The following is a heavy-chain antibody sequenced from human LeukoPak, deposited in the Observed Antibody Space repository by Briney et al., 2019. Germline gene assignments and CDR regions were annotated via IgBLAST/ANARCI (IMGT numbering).Heavy chain of an antibody. CDR3: AASYGLDY. CDR2: IVVGSGNT. CDR1: GFTFTSSP. Sequence: GASVKVSCKASGFTFTSSPVQWVRQARGQRLEWIGWIVVGSGNTNYAQKFQERVTITRDMSTSTAYMELSSLRSEDTAVYYCAASYGLDYWGQGTLVTVSS. D-gene: IGHD3-10*01. V-gene: IGHV1-58*01. J-gene: IGHJ4*02.